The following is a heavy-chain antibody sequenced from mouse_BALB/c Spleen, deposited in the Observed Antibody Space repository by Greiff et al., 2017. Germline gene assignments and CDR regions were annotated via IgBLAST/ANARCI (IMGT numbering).Heavy chain of an antibody. Sequence: QVQLQQPGAELVKPGASVKLSCKASGYTFTSYWMHWVKQRPGQGLEWIGEIDPSDSYTNYNQKFKGKATLTVDKSSSTAYMQLSSVTSEESAVYYGAKCDANSGMDYRGQGNPVTASS. J-gene: IGHJ4*01. V-gene: IGHV1-69*02. CDR1: GYTFTSYW. CDR2: IDPSDSYT. D-gene: IGHD3-1*01. CDR3: AKCDANSGMDY.